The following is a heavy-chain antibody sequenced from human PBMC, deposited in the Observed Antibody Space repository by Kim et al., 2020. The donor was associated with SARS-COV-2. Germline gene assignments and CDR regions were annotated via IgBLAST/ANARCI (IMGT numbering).Heavy chain of an antibody. D-gene: IGHD3-22*01. CDR2: ISYDGSNK. CDR3: ARDTNDSSGYYLDY. Sequence: GGSLRLSCAASGFTFSSYAMHWVRQAPGKGLEWVAVISYDGSNKYYADSVKGRFTISRDNSKNTLYLQMNSLRAEDTAVYYCARDTNDSSGYYLDYWGQGTLVTVSS. J-gene: IGHJ4*02. CDR1: GFTFSSYA. V-gene: IGHV3-30-3*01.